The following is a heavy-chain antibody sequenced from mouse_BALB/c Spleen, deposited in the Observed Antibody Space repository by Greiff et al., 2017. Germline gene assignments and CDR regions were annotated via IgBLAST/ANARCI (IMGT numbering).Heavy chain of an antibody. J-gene: IGHJ2*01. CDR1: GYTFTSYW. D-gene: IGHD4-1*01. V-gene: IGHV1-5*01. Sequence: DVKLQESGTVLARPGASVKMSCKASGYTFTSYWMHWVKQRPGQGLEWIGAIYPGNSDTSYNQKFKGKAKLTAVTSTSTAYMELSSLTNEDSAVYYCTRGLTEKNFDYWGQGTTLTVSS. CDR2: IYPGNSDT. CDR3: TRGLTEKNFDY.